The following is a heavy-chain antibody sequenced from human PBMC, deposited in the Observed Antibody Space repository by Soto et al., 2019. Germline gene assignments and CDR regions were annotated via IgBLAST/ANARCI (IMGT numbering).Heavy chain of an antibody. V-gene: IGHV3-11*01. CDR2: ISSSGSTI. CDR1: GFTFSDYY. J-gene: IGHJ6*03. CDR3: ARLACSGGSCYHSNYYYYYMDV. D-gene: IGHD2-15*01. Sequence: GGSLRLSCAASGFTFSDYYMSWIRQAPGKGLEWVSYISSSGSTIYYADSVKGRFTISRDNAKNSLYLQMNSLRAEDTAVYYCARLACSGGSCYHSNYYYYYMDVWGKGTTVTVSS.